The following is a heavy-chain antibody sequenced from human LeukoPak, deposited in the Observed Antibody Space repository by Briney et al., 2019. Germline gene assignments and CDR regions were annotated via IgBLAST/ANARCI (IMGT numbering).Heavy chain of an antibody. J-gene: IGHJ4*02. CDR3: ARRNYDSSGYFYLDY. V-gene: IGHV4-59*01. D-gene: IGHD3-22*01. Sequence: SETLSLTCTVSGVSISSYYWSWIRQPPGKGLEWLGYIYYSGSNNYNPSLKSRVTISVDTSKNQFSLKLSSVTAADTAVYYCARRNYDSSGYFYLDYWGQGTLVTVSS. CDR2: IYYSGSN. CDR1: GVSISSYY.